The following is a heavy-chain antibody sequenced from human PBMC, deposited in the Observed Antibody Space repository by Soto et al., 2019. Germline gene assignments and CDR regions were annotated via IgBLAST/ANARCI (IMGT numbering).Heavy chain of an antibody. CDR2: ISAYNGNT. Sequence: QVQLVQSGAEVKKPGASVKVSCKASGYTFTSYGISWVRQAPGQGLEWMGWISAYNGNTNYAQKLQGRVTMTTDTSTSTAYMELRSLISDDTAVYYCARTGDDSSGYFRGSDAFDIWGQGTMVTVSS. D-gene: IGHD3-22*01. CDR1: GYTFTSYG. J-gene: IGHJ3*02. V-gene: IGHV1-18*01. CDR3: ARTGDDSSGYFRGSDAFDI.